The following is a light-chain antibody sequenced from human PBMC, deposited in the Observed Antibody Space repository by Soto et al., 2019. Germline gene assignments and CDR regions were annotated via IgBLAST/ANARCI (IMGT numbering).Light chain of an antibody. Sequence: EIVLTQSPGTLSLSPGERATLSCRASQSVSSSYLAWYQQKPGQAPRLLIYGASSRATGIPDGFSGSGSGTDCTLSISRLEPEEFAVNYCQQYGSSPHTFGQGAKLEIK. J-gene: IGKJ2*01. V-gene: IGKV3-20*01. CDR3: QQYGSSPHT. CDR1: QSVSSSY. CDR2: GAS.